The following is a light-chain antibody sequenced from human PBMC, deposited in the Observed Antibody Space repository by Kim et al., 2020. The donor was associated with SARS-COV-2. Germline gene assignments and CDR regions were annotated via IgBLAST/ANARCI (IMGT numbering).Light chain of an antibody. CDR3: QVWDSSSDHWV. J-gene: IGLJ3*02. V-gene: IGLV3-21*04. CDR2: YYS. CDR1: NIGSKS. Sequence: SYELTQPPSVSVAPGKTARITCGGNNIGSKSVHCYQQKPGQAPVLVIYYYSDRPSGIPERFSGSNSGNTATLTISRVEAGDEADYYCQVWDSSSDHWVFGGGTQLTVL.